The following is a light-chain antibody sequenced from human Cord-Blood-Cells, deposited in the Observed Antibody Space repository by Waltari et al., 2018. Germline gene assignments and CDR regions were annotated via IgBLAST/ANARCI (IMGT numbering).Light chain of an antibody. CDR1: QDIRNY. J-gene: IGKJ2*01. CDR2: DAS. Sequence: DIQMTQSPSSLSASVGDRVTITCQASQDIRNYLNWYQQKPGKAPKLLIYDASNLETGVPSRFSGSGSGTDFTFTISSLQPEDIATYYCQQYDNLPYTFGQGTKLEIQ. CDR3: QQYDNLPYT. V-gene: IGKV1-33*01.